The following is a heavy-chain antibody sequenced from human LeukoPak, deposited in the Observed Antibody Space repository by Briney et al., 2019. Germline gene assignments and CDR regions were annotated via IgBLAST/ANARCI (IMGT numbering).Heavy chain of an antibody. CDR2: ISGSGGST. Sequence: GGSLRLSCAASGFTFSSYGMHWVRQAPGKGLEWVSAISGSGGSTYYADSVKGRFTISRDNSKNTLYLQMNSLRAEDTAVYYRAKDLDYGDFLGQGTLVTVSS. V-gene: IGHV3-23*01. J-gene: IGHJ4*02. CDR3: AKDLDYGDF. CDR1: GFTFSSYG.